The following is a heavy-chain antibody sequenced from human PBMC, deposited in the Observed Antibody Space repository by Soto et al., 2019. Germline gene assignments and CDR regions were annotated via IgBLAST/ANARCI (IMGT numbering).Heavy chain of an antibody. CDR2: ISSSSSTI. CDR1: GFTFSSYS. CDR3: ARENYVDYLHWFDP. Sequence: EVQLVESGGGLVQPGGSLRLSCAASGFTFSSYSMNWVRQAPGTVREWVSSISSSSSTIYYADSVKGRFTISRDNAKNSLYLQMNSLIDEDTAVYYCARENYVDYLHWFDPWGQGTLVTVSS. D-gene: IGHD4-17*01. J-gene: IGHJ5*02. V-gene: IGHV3-48*02.